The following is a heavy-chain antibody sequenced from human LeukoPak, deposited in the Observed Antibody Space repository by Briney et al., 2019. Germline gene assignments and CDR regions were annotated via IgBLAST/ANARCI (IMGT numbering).Heavy chain of an antibody. Sequence: SETLSLTCNVSGVATRSGDYYWSWIRQHPGKGLEWIGFIYDYSGSTYYNPSLKSRVTISVDTSKNQFSLKLSSVTAADTAVYYCAREESGSYPGGLNWFDPWGQGTLVTVSS. D-gene: IGHD1-26*01. CDR3: AREESGSYPGGLNWFDP. CDR2: IYDYSGST. CDR1: GVATRSGDYY. J-gene: IGHJ5*02. V-gene: IGHV4-31*03.